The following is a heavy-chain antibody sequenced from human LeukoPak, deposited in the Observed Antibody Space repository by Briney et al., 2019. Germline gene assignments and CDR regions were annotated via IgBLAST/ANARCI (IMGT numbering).Heavy chain of an antibody. CDR2: MNPNSGNT. D-gene: IGHD6-13*01. J-gene: IGHJ6*03. V-gene: IGHV1-8*01. Sequence: ASVKVSCKASGYTFTSYDINWVRQAPGRGLEWMGWMNPNSGNTGYAQKFQGRVTMTRNTSISTAYMELSSLRSEDTAVYYCARVTAAAGIGNSYYYYYMDVWGKGATVTVSS. CDR3: ARVTAAAGIGNSYYYYYMDV. CDR1: GYTFTSYD.